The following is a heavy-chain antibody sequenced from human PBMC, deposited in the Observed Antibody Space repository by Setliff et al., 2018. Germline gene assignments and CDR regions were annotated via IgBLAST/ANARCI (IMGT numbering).Heavy chain of an antibody. CDR3: ARVPATVTTFYYYYMDV. CDR1: GGSISSYY. Sequence: SETLSLTCTVSGGSISSYYWSWIRQPAGKGLEWIGHIYIGGSANYNPSLKSRVTMSIDTSKNQFSLKLSSVTAADTAVYYCARVPATVTTFYYYYMDVWGKGTTVTVS. CDR2: IYIGGSA. V-gene: IGHV4-4*07. J-gene: IGHJ6*03. D-gene: IGHD4-17*01.